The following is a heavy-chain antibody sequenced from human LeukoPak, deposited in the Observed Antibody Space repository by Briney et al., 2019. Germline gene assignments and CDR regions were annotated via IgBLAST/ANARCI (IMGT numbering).Heavy chain of an antibody. J-gene: IGHJ4*02. D-gene: IGHD3-22*01. CDR2: IYHSGSA. V-gene: IGHV4-4*02. CDR3: ARGSPRYYYDSSGLKY. Sequence: SETLSLTCAVSGGSISSSNWWSWIRQPPGKGLEWIGEIYHSGSANYNPSLKSRVTISVDKSKTQFSLKLSSVTAADTAVYYCARGSPRYYYDSSGLKYWGQGTLVTVSS. CDR1: GGSISSSNW.